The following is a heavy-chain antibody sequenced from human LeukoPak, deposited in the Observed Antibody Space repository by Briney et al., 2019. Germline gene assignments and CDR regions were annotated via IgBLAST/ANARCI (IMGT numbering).Heavy chain of an antibody. V-gene: IGHV3-53*01. J-gene: IGHJ4*02. CDR3: ARGVFN. Sequence: GGSLRLSCAASGFTISSNYMNWVRQAPGKGLDWVSVISDGGSTYYSDSVRGRFTISRDNSKNTLFLQMNSLRVEDTAVYYCARGVFNWGQGTLVTVSS. D-gene: IGHD3-10*01. CDR2: ISDGGST. CDR1: GFTISSNY.